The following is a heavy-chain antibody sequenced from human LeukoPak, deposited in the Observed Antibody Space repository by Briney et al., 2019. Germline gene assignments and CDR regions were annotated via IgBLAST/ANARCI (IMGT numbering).Heavy chain of an antibody. D-gene: IGHD2-21*02. CDR1: GDTFNNYA. CDR3: ATAYCGGDCYATNFDY. J-gene: IGHJ4*02. CDR2: IIPIFGTA. Sequence: ASVKVSCKASGDTFNNYAISWVRQAPGQGLEWMGGIIPIFGTANYAKKFQGRVTIITDESTSTAYMELSSLRSEDTAVYYCATAYCGGDCYATNFDYWGQGTLVTVSS. V-gene: IGHV1-69*05.